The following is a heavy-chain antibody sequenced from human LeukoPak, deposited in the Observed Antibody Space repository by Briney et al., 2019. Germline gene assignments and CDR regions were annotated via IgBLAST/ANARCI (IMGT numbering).Heavy chain of an antibody. J-gene: IGHJ4*02. CDR1: GFTFSSYW. CDR2: INSDGSST. CDR3: ARGDSSGYYYSSFGY. Sequence: GGSLRLSCAASGFTFSSYWMRWVRQAPGKGLVWVSRINSDGSSTSYADSVKGRFTISRDNAKNTLYLQMNSLRAEDTAVYYCARGDSSGYYYSSFGYWGQGTLVTVSS. D-gene: IGHD3-22*01. V-gene: IGHV3-74*01.